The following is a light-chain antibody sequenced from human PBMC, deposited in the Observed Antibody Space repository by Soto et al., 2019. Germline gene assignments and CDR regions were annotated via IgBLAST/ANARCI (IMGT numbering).Light chain of an antibody. Sequence: QSVLTQPPSASGTPGQRVTISCSGSSSNIGSNYVYWYQQLPGTAPKLLIYRNNQRPSGVPDRFSGSKSGTSASLAISGLRSEDEADYYCAAWDDSLSGRVFCGGTKLTFL. V-gene: IGLV1-47*01. CDR1: SSNIGSNY. J-gene: IGLJ2*01. CDR2: RNN. CDR3: AAWDDSLSGRV.